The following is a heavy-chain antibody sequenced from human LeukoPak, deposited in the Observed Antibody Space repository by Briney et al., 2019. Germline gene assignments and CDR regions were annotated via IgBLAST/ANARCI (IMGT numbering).Heavy chain of an antibody. CDR3: AKEYSGSTRGAFDI. CDR2: ISGSGGKT. CDR1: GFTFRSYD. J-gene: IGHJ3*02. D-gene: IGHD1-26*01. V-gene: IGHV3-23*01. Sequence: GGSLRFSCVASGFTFRSYDMFWVRQAPGKGLEWVSGISGSGGKTYYTDSVKGRFTISRDNSKNTLCMQMNSLRAEDMAVYYCAKEYSGSTRGAFDIWGQGTVVTVSS.